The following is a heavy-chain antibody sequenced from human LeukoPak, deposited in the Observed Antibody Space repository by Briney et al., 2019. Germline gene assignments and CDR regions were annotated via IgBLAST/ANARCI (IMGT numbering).Heavy chain of an antibody. J-gene: IGHJ3*02. D-gene: IGHD2-2*01. CDR3: ARAGEYCSSTSCSNGAFDI. Sequence: GGSLRLSCAASGFTFSSYSMNWVRQAPGKGLEWVSSIRSSSSYIYYADSVKGRFTISRDNAKNSLYLQMNSLRAEDTAVYYCARAGEYCSSTSCSNGAFDIWGQGTMVTVSS. V-gene: IGHV3-21*01. CDR1: GFTFSSYS. CDR2: IRSSSSYI.